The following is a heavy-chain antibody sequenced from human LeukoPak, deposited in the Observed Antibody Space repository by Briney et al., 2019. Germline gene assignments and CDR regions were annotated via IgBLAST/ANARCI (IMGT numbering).Heavy chain of an antibody. CDR1: GYTFTGYY. CDR3: AREASIVGATFHLDY. J-gene: IGHJ4*02. D-gene: IGHD1-26*01. V-gene: IGHV1-2*02. CDR2: INPNSGGT. Sequence: ASVKVSCKASGYTFTGYYMHWVRQAPGQGLEWMGWINPNSGGTNYAQKFQGGVTMTRDTSISTAYMELSRLRSDDTAVYYCAREASIVGATFHLDYWGQGTLVTVSS.